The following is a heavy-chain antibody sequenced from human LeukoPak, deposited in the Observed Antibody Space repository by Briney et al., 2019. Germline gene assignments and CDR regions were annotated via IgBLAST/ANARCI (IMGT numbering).Heavy chain of an antibody. D-gene: IGHD3-3*01. CDR3: AKGACITIFGVVISNPCNLDY. Sequence: PGGSLRLSCAASGFSFSVFWMHWVRQVPGKGPVWVSRIKTDGSITDYADSVKGRFTISRDNSKNTLYLQMNSLRAEDTAVYFCAKGACITIFGVVISNPCNLDYWGQGTLVTVSS. J-gene: IGHJ4*02. V-gene: IGHV3-74*01. CDR2: IKTDGSIT. CDR1: GFSFSVFW.